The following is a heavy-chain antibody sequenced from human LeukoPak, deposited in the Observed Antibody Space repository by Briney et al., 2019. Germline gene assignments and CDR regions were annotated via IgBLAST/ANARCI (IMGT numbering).Heavy chain of an antibody. D-gene: IGHD1-26*01. CDR1: GFSLRTSGVG. V-gene: IGHV2-5*02. Sequence: SGPTLVNPTQTLTLTCTFSGFSLRTSGVGVGWIRQPPGKALEWLALIYWDDDKRYSPSLKSRLTITKDTSKNQVVLTMTNMDPVDTATYYCAHGWELRARGAFDIWGQGTMVTVSS. CDR3: AHGWELRARGAFDI. CDR2: IYWDDDK. J-gene: IGHJ3*02.